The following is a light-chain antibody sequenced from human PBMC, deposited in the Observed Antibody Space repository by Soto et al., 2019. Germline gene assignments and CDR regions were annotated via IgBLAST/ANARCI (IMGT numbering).Light chain of an antibody. CDR2: EGS. J-gene: IGLJ3*02. CDR3: CSYAGSSTWV. Sequence: QAVVTQPASVSGSPGESITISCIGTKNDIGSYRFVSWYQQHPGEAPKLMISEGSKRPSGTSNRFSGSKSGNTASLRISGLQAEDEADYYCCSYAGSSTWVFGGGTKLTVL. V-gene: IGLV2-23*01. CDR1: KNDIGSYRF.